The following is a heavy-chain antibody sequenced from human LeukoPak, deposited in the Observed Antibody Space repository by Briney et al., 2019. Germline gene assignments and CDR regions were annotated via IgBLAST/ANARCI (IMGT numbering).Heavy chain of an antibody. Sequence: SQTLSLTCTVSGGSISSGGYYWSWIWQPPGKGLEWIGYIYHSGSTYYNPSLKSRVTISVDRSKNQFSLKLSSVTAADTAVYYCARVTPYSSSRWYFDYWGQGTLVTVSS. CDR1: GGSISSGGYY. D-gene: IGHD6-13*01. CDR3: ARVTPYSSSRWYFDY. V-gene: IGHV4-30-2*01. J-gene: IGHJ4*02. CDR2: IYHSGST.